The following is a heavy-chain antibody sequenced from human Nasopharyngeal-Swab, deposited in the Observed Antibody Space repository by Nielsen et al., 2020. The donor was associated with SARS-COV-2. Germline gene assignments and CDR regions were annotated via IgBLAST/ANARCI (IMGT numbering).Heavy chain of an antibody. D-gene: IGHD3-10*01. CDR3: ARGYGAAFDY. J-gene: IGHJ4*02. Sequence: WVRQAPGQGLEWMGWISADSGHTTYAQKLQGRVTLTKVTPTSTAYMDLRDLRSDDTAVYYRARGYGAAFDYWGQGTLVTVSS. V-gene: IGHV1-18*01. CDR2: ISADSGHT.